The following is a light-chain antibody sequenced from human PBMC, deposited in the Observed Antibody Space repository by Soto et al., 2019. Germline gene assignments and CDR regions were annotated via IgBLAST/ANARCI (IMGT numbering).Light chain of an antibody. J-gene: IGKJ4*01. CDR3: QQYGSSPLT. CDR2: GAS. V-gene: IGKV3-20*01. CDR1: ESVSANS. Sequence: EIVLTQSPGTLSLSPGERATLSCRASESVSANSLAWYQQRSGQAPRLVIYGASSRASAVPDRFSGSGSGADFTLTISRLEPEDFAVYYCQQYGSSPLTFGGGTKVEIK.